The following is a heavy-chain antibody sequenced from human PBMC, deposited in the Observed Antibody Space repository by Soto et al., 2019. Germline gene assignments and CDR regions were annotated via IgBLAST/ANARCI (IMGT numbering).Heavy chain of an antibody. D-gene: IGHD4-17*01. Sequence: DVQLVESGGGLVQPGRSLRLSCVASGFTADDYAMHWVRQAPGKGLEWVSGISSNSDTIDYADSVKGRFTISRDNAKNSLVLQMNSLRPEDTALYYCAKDMTWGGMTTIHYFDSWGQGTLVTVAS. CDR3: AKDMTWGGMTTIHYFDS. CDR1: GFTADDYA. V-gene: IGHV3-9*02. J-gene: IGHJ4*02. CDR2: ISSNSDTI.